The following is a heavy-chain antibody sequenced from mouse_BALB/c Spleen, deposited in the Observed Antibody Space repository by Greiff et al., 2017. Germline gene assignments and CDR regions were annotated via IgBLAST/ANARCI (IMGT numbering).Heavy chain of an antibody. CDR1: GFTFSSYG. Sequence: DVQLVESGGDLVKPGGSLKLSCAASGFTFSSYGMSWVRQTPDKRLEWVATISSGGSYTYYPDSVKGRFTISRDNAKNTLYLQMSSLKSEDTAMYYCARLGVLRAMDYWGQGTSVTVSS. CDR2: ISSGGSYT. CDR3: ARLGVLRAMDY. V-gene: IGHV5-6*01. J-gene: IGHJ4*01.